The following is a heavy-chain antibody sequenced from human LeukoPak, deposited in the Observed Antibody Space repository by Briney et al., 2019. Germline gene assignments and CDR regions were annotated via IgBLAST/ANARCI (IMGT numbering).Heavy chain of an antibody. CDR3: ARGYCSSTSCIFDY. Sequence: GGSLRLSCAASGFTFSDYYMSWIRQAPGKGLECVSYISSPSHTIFYADSVKGRFSISRDNAKNSLYLQMNSLRAEDTAVYYCARGYCSSTSCIFDYWGQGTLVTVSS. CDR2: ISSPSHTI. D-gene: IGHD2-2*01. V-gene: IGHV3-11*04. J-gene: IGHJ4*02. CDR1: GFTFSDYY.